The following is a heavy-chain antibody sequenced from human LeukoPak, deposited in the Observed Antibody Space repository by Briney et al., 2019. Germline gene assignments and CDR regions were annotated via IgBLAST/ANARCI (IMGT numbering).Heavy chain of an antibody. CDR3: ARGVVVVITDAFDI. D-gene: IGHD3-22*01. J-gene: IGHJ3*02. CDR1: GGSISSGGYY. V-gene: IGHV4-31*03. CDR2: IYYSGST. Sequence: SQTLSLTCTVSGGSISSGGYYWSWIRQHPGKGLVWIGYIYYSGSTYYNPSLKSRVTISVDTSKNQFSLKLSSVTAADTAVYYCARGVVVVITDAFDIWGQGTMVTVSS.